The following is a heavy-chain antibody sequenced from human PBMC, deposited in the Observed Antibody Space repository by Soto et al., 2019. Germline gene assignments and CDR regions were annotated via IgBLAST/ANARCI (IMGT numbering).Heavy chain of an antibody. CDR3: AKGGAYSSGRGFDY. Sequence: EVQLVESGGGLVQPGRSLRLSCAASGFTFDDYAMHWVRHAPGKGLEWVSGISWNSGSIGYADSVKGRFTISRDNAKNSLYLQMNSLRAEDTALYYCAKGGAYSSGRGFDYWGQGTLVTVSS. CDR2: ISWNSGSI. D-gene: IGHD6-19*01. CDR1: GFTFDDYA. J-gene: IGHJ4*02. V-gene: IGHV3-9*01.